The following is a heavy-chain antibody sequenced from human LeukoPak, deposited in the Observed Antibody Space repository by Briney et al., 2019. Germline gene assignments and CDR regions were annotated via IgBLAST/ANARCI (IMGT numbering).Heavy chain of an antibody. CDR3: ARLKYYYDASGYRAEYFQH. CDR2: IFYSGST. D-gene: IGHD3-22*01. J-gene: IGHJ1*01. V-gene: IGHV4-59*01. Sequence: SETLSLTCTVSGGSISSYYWSWIRQPPGKGLEWIWYIFYSGSTNYNPSLKSRVTISVYTSKNQFSLKLSSVTAADTAVYYCARLKYYYDASGYRAEYFQHWGQGTLVTVSS. CDR1: GGSISSYY.